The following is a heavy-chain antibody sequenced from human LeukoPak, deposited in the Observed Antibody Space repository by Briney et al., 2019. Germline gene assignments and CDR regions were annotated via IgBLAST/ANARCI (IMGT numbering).Heavy chain of an antibody. CDR3: AKSLSSRGVIIRKTGRSFDY. D-gene: IGHD3-10*01. J-gene: IGHJ4*02. CDR2: IWSDGTNR. CDR1: GFTFSNYD. Sequence: PGGSLRLSCAASGFTFSNYDMHWVRQAPGKGLEWVAFIWSDGTNRYYADSVKGRFTISRDNSKNTLYLQMDNLRPEDTAVYYCAKSLSSRGVIIRKTGRSFDYWGQGILVTVSS. V-gene: IGHV3-30*02.